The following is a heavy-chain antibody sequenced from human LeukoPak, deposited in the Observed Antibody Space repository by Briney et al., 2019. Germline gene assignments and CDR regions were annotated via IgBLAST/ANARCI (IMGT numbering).Heavy chain of an antibody. CDR1: GGSFSGYY. J-gene: IGHJ5*02. Sequence: PSETLSLTCAVYGGSFSGYYWSWIRQPPGKGLEWIGEINHSGSTNYNPSLKSRVTISVDTSKNQFSLKLSSVTAADTAVYYCARHGRVIAAAGTRWFDPWGQGTLVTVSS. V-gene: IGHV4-34*01. CDR3: ARHGRVIAAAGTRWFDP. CDR2: INHSGST. D-gene: IGHD6-13*01.